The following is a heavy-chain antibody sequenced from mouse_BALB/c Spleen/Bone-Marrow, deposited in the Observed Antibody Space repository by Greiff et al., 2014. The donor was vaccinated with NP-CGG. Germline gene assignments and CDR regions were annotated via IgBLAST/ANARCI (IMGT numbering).Heavy chain of an antibody. CDR1: GYNFTNYW. Sequence: DLVKPGASVKLSCKASGYNFTNYWINWIKQRPGKGLEWIGRIAPGSGSTYYNEMFKGKTTLTVDTSSSTAYIQLSSLSSEDSDVYFCARERYGYDGWYFDVWGAGTTVTVSS. V-gene: IGHV1S41*01. J-gene: IGHJ1*01. CDR3: ARERYGYDGWYFDV. CDR2: IAPGSGST. D-gene: IGHD2-2*01.